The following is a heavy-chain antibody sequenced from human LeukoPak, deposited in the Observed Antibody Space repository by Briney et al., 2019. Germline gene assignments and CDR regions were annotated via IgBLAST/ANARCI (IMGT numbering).Heavy chain of an antibody. CDR1: GYTFTSYY. J-gene: IGHJ6*02. CDR3: ARDGYNYGDYYYGMDV. Sequence: ASVKVSCKASGYTFTSYYMHWVRQAPGQGLEWMGIINPSGGSTSYAQKFQGRVTMTRDTSTSTVYMELSSLRSEDTAVYYCARDGYNYGDYYYGMDVWGQGTTVTVSS. V-gene: IGHV1-46*01. D-gene: IGHD5-24*01. CDR2: INPSGGST.